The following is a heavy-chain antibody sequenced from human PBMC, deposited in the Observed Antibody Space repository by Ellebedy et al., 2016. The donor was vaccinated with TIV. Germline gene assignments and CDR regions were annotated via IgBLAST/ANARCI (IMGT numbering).Heavy chain of an antibody. D-gene: IGHD6-13*01. CDR2: ISGSGDNT. CDR1: GFTFSNYA. J-gene: IGHJ5*02. CDR3: AKDRRSIWYGVFDP. V-gene: IGHV3-23*01. Sequence: GESLKISCAASGFTFSNYAIHWVRQAPGKGLEWVSGISGSGDNTYYADSMKGRFTISRDNSKNTLHLQMNSLRAEDTAKYYCAKDRRSIWYGVFDPWGQGTLVTVSS.